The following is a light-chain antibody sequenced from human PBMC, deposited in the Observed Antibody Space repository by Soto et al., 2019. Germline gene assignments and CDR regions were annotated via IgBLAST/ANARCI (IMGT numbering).Light chain of an antibody. J-gene: IGLJ2*01. CDR3: QSYDSSLSGSVV. Sequence: QSVLTQPPSVSGAPGQRVTISCTGSSSNIGAGYDVHWYQQLPGTAPKLLIYGNSNRPSGVPDRFSGSKSGTSASLAITGLQAEDEADYDCQSYDSSLSGSVVFGGWTKLTVL. V-gene: IGLV1-40*01. CDR2: GNS. CDR1: SSNIGAGYD.